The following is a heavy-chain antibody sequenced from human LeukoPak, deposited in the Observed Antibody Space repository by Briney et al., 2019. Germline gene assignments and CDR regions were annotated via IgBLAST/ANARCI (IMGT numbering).Heavy chain of an antibody. CDR1: GYSISSGYY. CDR2: IYHGGST. J-gene: IGHJ6*03. D-gene: IGHD5-24*01. CDR3: ARGRRDGYRLYYMDV. Sequence: PSETLSLTCTVSGYSISSGYYWGWIRQPPGKGLEWIGTIYHGGSTDYNPSLKSRVTISVDTSKNQFSLKLSSVTATDTAVYYCARGRRDGYRLYYMDVWGKGTTVTVSS. V-gene: IGHV4-38-2*02.